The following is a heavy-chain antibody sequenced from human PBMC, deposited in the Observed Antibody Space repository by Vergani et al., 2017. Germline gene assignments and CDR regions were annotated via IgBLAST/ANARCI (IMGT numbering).Heavy chain of an antibody. V-gene: IGHV3-23*01. Sequence: EVQLLESGGGLVQPGGSLRLSCAASGFTFSSYAMSWARQAPGKGLEWGSGLSGSGGSTYYAESVKGRVTMSRDNSKNTLYLQMDSLRVEDTAVYYCAKDPDILTGPDYWGQGTLVTVSS. CDR2: LSGSGGST. CDR1: GFTFSSYA. J-gene: IGHJ4*02. D-gene: IGHD3-9*01. CDR3: AKDPDILTGPDY.